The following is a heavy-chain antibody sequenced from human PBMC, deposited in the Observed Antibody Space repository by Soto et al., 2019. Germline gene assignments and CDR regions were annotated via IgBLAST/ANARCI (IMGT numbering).Heavy chain of an antibody. J-gene: IGHJ4*02. Sequence: QVQLVESGGGVVQPGRSLRLSCAASGFTFSSYGIHWVRQAPGKGLEWVAVISYDGSNKYYADSVKGRFTISRDNSKNTLYLQMNSLRAEDTAVYYCAKETYYYDSSGYYYFDYWGQGTLVTVSS. CDR2: ISYDGSNK. D-gene: IGHD3-22*01. V-gene: IGHV3-30*18. CDR1: GFTFSSYG. CDR3: AKETYYYDSSGYYYFDY.